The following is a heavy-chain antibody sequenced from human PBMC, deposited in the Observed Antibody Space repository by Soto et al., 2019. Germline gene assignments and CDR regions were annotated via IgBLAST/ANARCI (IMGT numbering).Heavy chain of an antibody. D-gene: IGHD6-19*01. CDR2: ISSSSSTI. CDR3: ARSGQWLKFDY. CDR1: GFTFNSYS. V-gene: IGHV3-48*02. J-gene: IGHJ4*02. Sequence: EVQLVESGGGLVQPGGSLRLSCAASGFTFNSYSMNWVRQAPGKGLEWVSYISSSSSTIYYADSVKGRFTISRDNAKNSLYLQMNSLIEEDSAVYFGARSGQWLKFDYWGQGILVNVSS.